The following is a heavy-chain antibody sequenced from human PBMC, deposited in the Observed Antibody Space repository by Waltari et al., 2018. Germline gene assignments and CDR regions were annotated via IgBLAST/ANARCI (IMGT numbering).Heavy chain of an antibody. CDR3: AKGHSGSYGLDS. D-gene: IGHD1-26*01. Sequence: EVQLVESGGGLVQPGRSLRLSCAASGFTFADYAMHWVRQAPGKGLEGGSGSSWNSGNIGYADSLKGRFTISRDNAKNSLYLQMNSLRTGDTALYYCAKGHSGSYGLDSWGQGTLVTVSP. CDR2: SSWNSGNI. CDR1: GFTFADYA. J-gene: IGHJ4*02. V-gene: IGHV3-9*01.